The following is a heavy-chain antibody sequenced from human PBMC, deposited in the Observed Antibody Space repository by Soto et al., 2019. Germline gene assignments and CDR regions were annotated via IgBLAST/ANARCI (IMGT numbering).Heavy chain of an antibody. D-gene: IGHD2-2*01. CDR1: GGSISSSSYY. CDR3: ARLSGYCSSTSCYDVLDIYMDV. V-gene: IGHV4-39*01. Sequence: SETLSLTCTVSGGSISSSSYYWGWIRQPPGKGLEWIGRIYYSGSTYYNPSLKSRVTISVDTSKNQFSLKLSSVTAADTAVYYCARLSGYCSSTSCYDVLDIYMDVWGKGTTVTVSS. CDR2: IYYSGST. J-gene: IGHJ6*03.